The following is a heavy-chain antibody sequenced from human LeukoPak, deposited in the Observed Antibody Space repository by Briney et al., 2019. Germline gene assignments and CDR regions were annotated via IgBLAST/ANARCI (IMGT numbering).Heavy chain of an antibody. V-gene: IGHV1-18*01. CDR3: ARASGYYDSSGYYYHWFDP. CDR1: GYTFTSYG. Sequence: GASVKVSCKASGYTFTSYGISWVRQAPGQGLEWMGWISAYNGNTNYAQKLQGRVTMTTDTSTSTAYMELRSLRSDDTDVYYCARASGYYDSSGYYYHWFDPWGQGTLVTVSS. CDR2: ISAYNGNT. J-gene: IGHJ5*02. D-gene: IGHD3-22*01.